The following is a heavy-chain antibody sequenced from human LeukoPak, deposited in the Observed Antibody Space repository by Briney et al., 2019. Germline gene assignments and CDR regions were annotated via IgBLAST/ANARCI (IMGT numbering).Heavy chain of an antibody. V-gene: IGHV4-59*01. CDR3: ARVGNDFWSGYSQYYFDY. D-gene: IGHD3-3*01. CDR2: IYYSGST. Sequence: SSETLSLTCTVSGGSISSYYWSWIRQPLGKGLEWIGYIYYSGSTNYNPSLKSRVTISVDTSKNQFSLKLSSVTAADTAVYYCARVGNDFWSGYSQYYFDYWGQGTLVTVSS. J-gene: IGHJ4*02. CDR1: GGSISSYY.